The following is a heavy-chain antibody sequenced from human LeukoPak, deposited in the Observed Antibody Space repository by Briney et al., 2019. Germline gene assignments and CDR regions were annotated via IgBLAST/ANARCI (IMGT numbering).Heavy chain of an antibody. Sequence: SETLSLTCSLSGGSITSNIDYWAWIRQPPGKGLEWIGSIYFTGSTYYNPSLKSRLTISIDRSQNQFSLMLSSVTAADTAVYYCARLILGSTTAGDWGQGTLVTVSS. J-gene: IGHJ4*02. CDR3: ARLILGSTTAGD. D-gene: IGHD3-16*01. V-gene: IGHV4-39*07. CDR2: IYFTGST. CDR1: GGSITSNIDY.